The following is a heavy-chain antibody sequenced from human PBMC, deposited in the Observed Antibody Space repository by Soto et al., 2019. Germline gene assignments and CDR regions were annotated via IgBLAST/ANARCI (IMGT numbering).Heavy chain of an antibody. CDR1: GGSISSGGYS. CDR3: ARSPSGYDPGGWFDP. CDR2: IYHSGST. Sequence: QLQLQESGSGLVKPSQTLSLTCAVSGGSISSGGYSWSWIRQPPGKGLEWIGYIYHSGSTYYNPSLKSRVTRSVDRSKNQVSRKLSSVTAADTAVYYCARSPSGYDPGGWFDPWGQGTLVTVSS. V-gene: IGHV4-30-2*01. J-gene: IGHJ5*02. D-gene: IGHD5-12*01.